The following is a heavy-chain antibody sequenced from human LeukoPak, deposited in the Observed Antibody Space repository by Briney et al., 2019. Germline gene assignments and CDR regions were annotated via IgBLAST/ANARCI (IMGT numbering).Heavy chain of an antibody. Sequence: ASVKVSCKASGYTFTGYYMHWVRQAPGQGLEWMGIINPSGGSTSYAQKFQGRVTMTRDMSTSTVYMELSSLRSEDTAVYYCARPSVYYYDSSGSLWDAFDIWGQGTMVTVSS. CDR3: ARPSVYYYDSSGSLWDAFDI. V-gene: IGHV1-46*01. J-gene: IGHJ3*02. D-gene: IGHD3-22*01. CDR2: INPSGGST. CDR1: GYTFTGYY.